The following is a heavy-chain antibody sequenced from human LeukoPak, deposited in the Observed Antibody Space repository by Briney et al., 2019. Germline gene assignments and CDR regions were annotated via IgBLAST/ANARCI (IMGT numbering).Heavy chain of an antibody. J-gene: IGHJ4*02. CDR1: GYTFTSHG. V-gene: IGHV1-18*04. CDR3: ARDEISGSWYNH. Sequence: ASVKVSCKASGYTFTSHGFSWVRQAPGQGLEWMGWINADNGNTNYAQKLQGRVTMTTDTYTSTTYMELGSLRSDDTAVYYGARDEISGSWYNHWGQGTLVTVSS. CDR2: INADNGNT. D-gene: IGHD6-13*01.